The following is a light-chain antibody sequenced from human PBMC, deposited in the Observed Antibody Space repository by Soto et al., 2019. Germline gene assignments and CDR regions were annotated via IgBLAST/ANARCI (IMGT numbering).Light chain of an antibody. CDR2: GVS. CDR3: QQYGNSRVT. J-gene: IGKJ3*01. CDR1: QSVNSNY. Sequence: MVLTQSPGTLSLSPGERASLSCRGSQSVNSNYLAWHQQKPGQAPRLVIYGVSSRATGIPDRFSGSGSGTDFTLTISRLEPEDVAVYYCQQYGNSRVTFCPGTKVDIK. V-gene: IGKV3-20*01.